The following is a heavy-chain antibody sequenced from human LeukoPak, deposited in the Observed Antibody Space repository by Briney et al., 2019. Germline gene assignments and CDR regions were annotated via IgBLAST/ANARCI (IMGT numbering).Heavy chain of an antibody. CDR3: ARTSIAARRANAFDI. CDR1: GGSISSYS. V-gene: IGHV4-30-2*01. D-gene: IGHD6-6*01. Sequence: PSETLSLTCTVSGGSISSYSWSWIRQPPGKGLEWIGYIYHSGSTYYNPSLKSRVTISVDRSKNQFSLKLSSVTAADTAVYYCARTSIAARRANAFDIWGQGTMVTVSS. CDR2: IYHSGST. J-gene: IGHJ3*02.